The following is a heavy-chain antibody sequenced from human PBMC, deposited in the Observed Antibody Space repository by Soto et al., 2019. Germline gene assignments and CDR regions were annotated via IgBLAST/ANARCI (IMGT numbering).Heavy chain of an antibody. Sequence: QVQLQESGPGLVKPSQTLSLTCSVSGESISSGGYYWSWIRHRPGKGLEWIGYIYDSESAYYNPSLKSRVTISMDTSKNHFAMRLSSVTAADTAVYYCARASSSSSAADYWGQGTLATVSS. CDR3: ARASSSSSAADY. CDR1: GESISSGGYY. J-gene: IGHJ4*02. V-gene: IGHV4-31*03. CDR2: IYDSESA. D-gene: IGHD6-6*01.